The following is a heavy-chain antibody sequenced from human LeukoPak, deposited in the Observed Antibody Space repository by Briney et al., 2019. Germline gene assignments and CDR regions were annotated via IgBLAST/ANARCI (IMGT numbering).Heavy chain of an antibody. J-gene: IGHJ6*02. V-gene: IGHV3-33*01. CDR2: IWYDGSNK. D-gene: IGHD2-2*01. Sequence: PGGSLRLSCAASGFTFSSYGMHWVRQAPGKGLEWVAVIWYDGSNKYYADSVKGRFTISRDNSKNTLYLQMNSLRAEDTAVYYCARGQSDIVVVPAAMRRRGYYYYGMDVWGQGTTVTVSS. CDR1: GFTFSSYG. CDR3: ARGQSDIVVVPAAMRRRGYYYYGMDV.